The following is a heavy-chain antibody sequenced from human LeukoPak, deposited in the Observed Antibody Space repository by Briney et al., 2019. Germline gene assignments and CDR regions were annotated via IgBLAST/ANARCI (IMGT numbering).Heavy chain of an antibody. CDR3: ARGGGPCSNGECPPWFDP. Sequence: PSETLSLTCTVSGGSISSGDYYWSWIRQPPGKGLEWIGYIYYSGSTYYNPSLKSRVTISVDTSKNLFSLKLSSVTAADTAVYYCARGGGPCSNGECPPWFDPWGQGILVTVSS. V-gene: IGHV4-30-4*01. D-gene: IGHD2-8*01. CDR1: GGSISSGDYY. CDR2: IYYSGST. J-gene: IGHJ5*02.